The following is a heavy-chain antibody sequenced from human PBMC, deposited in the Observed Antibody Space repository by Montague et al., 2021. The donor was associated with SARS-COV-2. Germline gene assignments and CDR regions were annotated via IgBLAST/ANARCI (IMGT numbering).Heavy chain of an antibody. D-gene: IGHD1-26*01. CDR2: ISSSSSYI. J-gene: IGHJ6*02. CDR1: GFTFSSYS. V-gene: IGHV3-21*01. Sequence: SLRLSCAASGFTFSSYSMNWVRQAPGKGLEWVSSISSSSSYIYYADSVKGRFTISRDNAKNSLYLQMNSLRAEGTAVYYCARDLGAANWGVYYGMDVWGQGTTVTVSS. CDR3: ARDLGAANWGVYYGMDV.